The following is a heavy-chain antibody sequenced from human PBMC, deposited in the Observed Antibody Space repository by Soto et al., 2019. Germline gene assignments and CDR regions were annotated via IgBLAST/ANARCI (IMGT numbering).Heavy chain of an antibody. CDR3: VRDVTGGYSFGW. V-gene: IGHV3-7*05. CDR2: IKLDGSEK. CDR1: GFIFSNYW. J-gene: IGHJ4*02. Sequence: EVQLVESGGGLVQPGGSLRLSCAASGFIFSNYWMYWVRQAPGKGLEWVANIKLDGSEKYYVESVKGRFTISRDNARNSLYLQMNSRRAEDTAVYYCVRDVTGGYSFGWWGQGTLVTVSS. D-gene: IGHD5-18*01.